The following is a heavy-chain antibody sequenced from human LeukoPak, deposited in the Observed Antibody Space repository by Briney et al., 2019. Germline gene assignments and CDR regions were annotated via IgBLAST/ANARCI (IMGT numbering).Heavy chain of an antibody. CDR3: AKDRGLWVSAHWGDS. J-gene: IGHJ4*02. V-gene: IGHV3-23*01. CDR1: GFTFSSYT. D-gene: IGHD7-27*01. CDR2: ITTGDGNT. Sequence: PGGSLRLSCTVSGFTFSSYTMTWVRQAPGKGLKWVSTITTGDGNTYYADSVKGRFTVSRDDSKNTLYLQMNSLRAEDTAVYYCAKDRGLWVSAHWGDSWGRGTLVTVSS.